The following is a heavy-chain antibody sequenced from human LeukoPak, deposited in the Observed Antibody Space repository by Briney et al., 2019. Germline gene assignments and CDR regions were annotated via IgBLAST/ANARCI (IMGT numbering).Heavy chain of an antibody. CDR3: ARGGYCSSTSCYVGFDP. V-gene: IGHV1-8*03. J-gene: IGHJ5*02. CDR2: MNPNSGNT. D-gene: IGHD2-2*01. CDR1: GYTFTSYD. Sequence: ASVKVSCKASGYTFTSYDINWVRQATGQGLEWMGWMNPNSGNTGYAQKFQGRVTITRNTSISTAYMELSSLRSEDTAVYYCARGGYCSSTSCYVGFDPWGQGTLVTVSS.